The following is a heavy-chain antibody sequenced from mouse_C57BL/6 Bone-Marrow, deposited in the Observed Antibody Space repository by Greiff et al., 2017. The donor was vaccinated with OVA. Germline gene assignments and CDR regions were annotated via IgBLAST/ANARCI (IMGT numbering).Heavy chain of an antibody. Sequence: EVQLQQSGPELVKPGASVKISCKASGYSFTGYYMNWVKQSPEKSLEWIGEINPSTGGTTYNKKFKAKATLTVDKSSSTAYMQLKSLTSVDSAVYYCARDNYVDYAMDDWGQGTSVTVAS. J-gene: IGHJ4*01. CDR2: INPSTGGT. CDR3: ARDNYVDYAMDD. V-gene: IGHV1-42*01. CDR1: GYSFTGYY. D-gene: IGHD1-3*01.